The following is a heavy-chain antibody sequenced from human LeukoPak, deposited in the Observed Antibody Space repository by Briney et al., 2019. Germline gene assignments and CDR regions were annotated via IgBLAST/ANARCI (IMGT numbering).Heavy chain of an antibody. Sequence: GGSLRLSCAASGFTFSSYSMNWVRQAPGKGLEWVSSISSSSSYIYYADSVKGRFTISRDNAKNSLYLQMNSLRAEDTAVYYRARDPLASYSSSSPAYFDYWGQGTLVTVSS. D-gene: IGHD6-6*01. CDR3: ARDPLASYSSSSPAYFDY. CDR2: ISSSSSYI. V-gene: IGHV3-21*01. J-gene: IGHJ4*02. CDR1: GFTFSSYS.